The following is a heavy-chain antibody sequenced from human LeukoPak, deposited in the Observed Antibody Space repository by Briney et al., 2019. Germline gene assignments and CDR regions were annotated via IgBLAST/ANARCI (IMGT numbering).Heavy chain of an antibody. CDR1: GGSISSSSYY. D-gene: IGHD3-22*01. CDR2: IYYSGST. CDR3: ARVTHSYDSSGYAYYYFDY. V-gene: IGHV4-39*07. Sequence: PSETLSLTCTVSGGSISSSSYYCGWIRQPPGKGLEWIGSIYYSGSTNYNPSLKSRVTMSVDTSKNQFSLKLSSVTAADTAVYYCARVTHSYDSSGYAYYYFDYWGQGTLVTVSS. J-gene: IGHJ4*02.